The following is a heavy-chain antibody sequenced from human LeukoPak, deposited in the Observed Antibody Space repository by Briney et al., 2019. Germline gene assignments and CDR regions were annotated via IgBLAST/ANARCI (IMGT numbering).Heavy chain of an antibody. D-gene: IGHD2-2*01. CDR1: GYTFTGYY. Sequence: ASVKVSCKASGYTFTGYYIHWVRQAPGQGLEWMGSINPNSGATNYAQKFQGRVTMTRDTSISTAYMELSSLISDDTAVYYCARDQYCTSTGCYPYFHYWGQGTLVTVSS. CDR3: ARDQYCTSTGCYPYFHY. CDR2: INPNSGAT. V-gene: IGHV1-2*02. J-gene: IGHJ4*02.